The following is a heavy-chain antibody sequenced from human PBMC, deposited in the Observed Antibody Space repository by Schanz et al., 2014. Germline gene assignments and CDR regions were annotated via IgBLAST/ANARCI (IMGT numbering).Heavy chain of an antibody. J-gene: IGHJ4*02. D-gene: IGHD3-3*01. CDR2: ISGSGAST. Sequence: EVQLVESGGGLVQPGGSLRLSCAASEFTFSTDAMSWVRQAPGKGLEWVSGISGSGASTYYADSVKGRFTISRDNSNKTVDLQMNSLRAEDTAVYYCVRDSFFAFDYWGQGTLVTVSS. CDR3: VRDSFFAFDY. V-gene: IGHV3-23*04. CDR1: EFTFSTDA.